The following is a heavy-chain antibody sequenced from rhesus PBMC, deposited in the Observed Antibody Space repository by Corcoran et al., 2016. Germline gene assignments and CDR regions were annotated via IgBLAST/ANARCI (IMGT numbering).Heavy chain of an antibody. V-gene: IGHV3-116*02. CDR2: LRKKANGGTA. Sequence: EVRLVESGGGLVQPGGSLRLSCAASGFSFRDYYMSWVRQAPTKGPEWIGFLRKKANGGTAEYAASVKGRFTISRDDSKSSASLQMNSLKTEDTAVYYCTTRIAAGPVYGLDSWGQGVVVTVSS. J-gene: IGHJ6*01. CDR1: GFSFRDYY. CDR3: TTRIAAGPVYGLDS. D-gene: IGHD6-13*01.